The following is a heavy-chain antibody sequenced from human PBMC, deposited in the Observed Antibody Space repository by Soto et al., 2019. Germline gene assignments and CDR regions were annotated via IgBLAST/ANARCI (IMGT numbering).Heavy chain of an antibody. V-gene: IGHV4-59*01. CDR2: INYNGNT. D-gene: IGHD3-10*01. CDR3: ARVGDGIEVPGRIQYFDH. J-gene: IGHJ4*02. CDR1: GGAISNYF. Sequence: QVQFRESAPGLVKPSETLSLTCIVSGGAISNYFWSWIPQPPGKGPEWLGYINYNGNTNDNPSRKSRATLSIDTSKRESSLELRSVTATDTAVSFCARVGDGIEVPGRIQYFDHWGQGTLVTVSS.